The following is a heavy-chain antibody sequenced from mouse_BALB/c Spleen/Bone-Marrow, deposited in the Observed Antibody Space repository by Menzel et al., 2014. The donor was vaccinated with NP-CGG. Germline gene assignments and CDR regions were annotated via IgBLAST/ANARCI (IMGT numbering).Heavy chain of an antibody. D-gene: IGHD2-14*01. CDR3: ARDVPLYDVGYFDY. J-gene: IGHJ2*01. Sequence: EVQVVESGGGLVQPGGSRKLSCAASGFTFSSFGMHWVRQAPEKGLEWVAYISSGSSTIYYADTVKGRFTISGDNPKNTLFLQMTSLRSEDTAMYYCARDVPLYDVGYFDYWGQGTTLTVSS. CDR2: ISSGSSTI. CDR1: GFTFSSFG. V-gene: IGHV5-17*02.